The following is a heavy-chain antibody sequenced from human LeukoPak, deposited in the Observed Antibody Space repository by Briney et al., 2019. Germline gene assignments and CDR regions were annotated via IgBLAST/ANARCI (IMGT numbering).Heavy chain of an antibody. CDR2: IIPIFGTA. Sequence: SVKVSCKASGGTFSSYAISWVRQAPGQGLEWMGGIIPIFGTANYAQKFQGRVTITADKSTSTAYMELSSLRSEDTAVYYCARSDSSGYYMGSYFDYWGQGTLVTVSS. D-gene: IGHD3-22*01. J-gene: IGHJ4*02. CDR3: ARSDSSGYYMGSYFDY. CDR1: GGTFSSYA. V-gene: IGHV1-69*06.